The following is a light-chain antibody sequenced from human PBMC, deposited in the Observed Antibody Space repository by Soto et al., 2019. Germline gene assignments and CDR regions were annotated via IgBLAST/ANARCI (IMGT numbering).Light chain of an antibody. Sequence: EIVLTQSPATLSLSPGERATLSCRASQSVSSYLAWYQQKPGQAPRLLIYDASNRATGIPARFSGSVSGTDFTLTISSLEPEDFAVYYCQQRSHWPSTFGGGTKVEIK. CDR3: QQRSHWPST. V-gene: IGKV3-11*01. J-gene: IGKJ4*01. CDR2: DAS. CDR1: QSVSSY.